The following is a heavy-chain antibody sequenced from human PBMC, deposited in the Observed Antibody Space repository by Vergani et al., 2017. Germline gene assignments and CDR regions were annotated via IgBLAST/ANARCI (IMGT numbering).Heavy chain of an antibody. CDR3: AKEYNWNAEY. CDR2: ISWNSGSI. J-gene: IGHJ4*02. D-gene: IGHD1-20*01. CDR1: GFTFDDYA. Sequence: EVQLVESGGGLVQPGRSLRLSCAASGFTFDDYAMHWVRQAPGKGLEWVSGISWNSGSIGYADSVKGRFTISRDNAKNSLYLQMNSLRAEDTAVYYCAKEYNWNAEYWGQGTLVTVSS. V-gene: IGHV3-9*01.